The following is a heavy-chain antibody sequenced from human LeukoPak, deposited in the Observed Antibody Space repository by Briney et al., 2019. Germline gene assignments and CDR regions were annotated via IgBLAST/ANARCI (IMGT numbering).Heavy chain of an antibody. Sequence: SETLSLTCTVSGGSISSYYWSWIRQPPGKGLEWIGYIYYSGSTNYNPSLKSRVTISVDTSKNQFSLTLRSVTAADTAVYYCARQISDYYYYYIDVWGKGTTVTVSS. CDR3: ARQISDYYYYYIDV. V-gene: IGHV4-59*08. CDR2: IYYSGST. D-gene: IGHD3-10*01. CDR1: GGSISSYY. J-gene: IGHJ6*03.